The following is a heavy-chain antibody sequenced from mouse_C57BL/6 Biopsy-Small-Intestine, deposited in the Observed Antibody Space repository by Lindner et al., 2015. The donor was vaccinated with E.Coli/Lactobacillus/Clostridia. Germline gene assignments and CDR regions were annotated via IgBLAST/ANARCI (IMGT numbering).Heavy chain of an antibody. CDR3: ARGIWSTGPMDY. Sequence: VQLQESGPDLVKPGASVKMSCKASGYTFTGYFIHWVKQRPGQGLEWIGYINPFNDGTKYNEKFKDKASLTSDRSSITAYMELSSLTSEDSAVYYCARGIWSTGPMDYWGQGTSVTVSS. CDR1: GYTFTGYF. CDR2: INPFNDGT. V-gene: IGHV1-14*01. J-gene: IGHJ4*01.